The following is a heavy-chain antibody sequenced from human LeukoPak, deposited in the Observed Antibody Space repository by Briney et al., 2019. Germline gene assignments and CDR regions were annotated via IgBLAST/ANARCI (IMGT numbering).Heavy chain of an antibody. Sequence: GGSLRLSCVASGFTYSHNGMHWVRQAPGKGLEWVANIKQDGSEKYYVDSVKGRFTISRDNAKNSLYLQMNSLRAEDTAVYYCARETVRGVEYYFDYWGQGTLVTVSS. D-gene: IGHD3-10*01. J-gene: IGHJ4*02. CDR1: GFTYSHNG. V-gene: IGHV3-7*01. CDR3: ARETVRGVEYYFDY. CDR2: IKQDGSEK.